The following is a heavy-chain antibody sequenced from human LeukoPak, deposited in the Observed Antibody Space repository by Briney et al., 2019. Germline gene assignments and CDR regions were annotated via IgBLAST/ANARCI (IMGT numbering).Heavy chain of an antibody. CDR3: ATYGSGSYYSWVPDY. D-gene: IGHD3-10*01. V-gene: IGHV1-69*13. CDR1: GGTFSSYA. CDR2: IIPILGTA. J-gene: IGHJ4*02. Sequence: ASVTVSCKASGGTFSSYAISWVRQAPGQGLEWMGGIIPILGTANYAQKFQGRVTITADESTSTAYMELSSLRSEDTAVYYCATYGSGSYYSWVPDYWGQGTLVTVSS.